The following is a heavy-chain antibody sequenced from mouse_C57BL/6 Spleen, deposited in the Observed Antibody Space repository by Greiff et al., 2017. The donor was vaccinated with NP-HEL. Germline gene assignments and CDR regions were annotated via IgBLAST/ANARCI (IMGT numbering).Heavy chain of an antibody. CDR2: INPNYGTT. D-gene: IGHD4-1*01. CDR1: GYSFTDYN. V-gene: IGHV1-39*01. CDR3: ARSWDFDY. Sequence: VKLQQSGPELVKPGASVKISCKASGYSFTDYNMNWVQQSNGKSLEWIGVINPNYGTTSYNQKLRGNATCTVDQSSSTAYMLLNSLTSDDSAVYYCARSWDFDYWGQGTTLTVSS. J-gene: IGHJ2*01.